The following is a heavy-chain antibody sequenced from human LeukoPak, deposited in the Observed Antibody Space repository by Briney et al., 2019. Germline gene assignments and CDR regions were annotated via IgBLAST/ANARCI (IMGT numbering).Heavy chain of an antibody. V-gene: IGHV3-48*03. CDR3: ARADCSSTSCFPNYYYYGMDV. D-gene: IGHD2-2*01. CDR1: GFTFSSYE. J-gene: IGHJ6*04. CDR2: ISSSGSTI. Sequence: QSRGSLRLSCAASGFTFSSYEMNWVRQAPGKGLEWVSYISSSGSTIYYADSVKGRFTISRDNAKNSLYLQMNSLRAEDTAVYYCARADCSSTSCFPNYYYYGMDVWGKGTTVTVSS.